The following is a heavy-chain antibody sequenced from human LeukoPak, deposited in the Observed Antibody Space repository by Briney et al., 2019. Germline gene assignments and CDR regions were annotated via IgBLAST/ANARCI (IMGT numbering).Heavy chain of an antibody. Sequence: GGSLRLSCAASGFTFSDYFMSWIRQAPGKGLEWVSYISSSSSTIYYADSVKGRFTISRDNAKNSLYLQMNSLRAEDTAVYYCARDITIFGVVADDAFDIWGQGTMVTVSS. CDR3: ARDITIFGVVADDAFDI. V-gene: IGHV3-11*04. CDR1: GFTFSDYF. CDR2: ISSSSSTI. J-gene: IGHJ3*02. D-gene: IGHD3-3*01.